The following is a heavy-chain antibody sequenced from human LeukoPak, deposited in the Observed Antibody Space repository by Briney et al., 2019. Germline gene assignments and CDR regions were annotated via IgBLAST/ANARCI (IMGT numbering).Heavy chain of an antibody. Sequence: SQTLSLTCTVSGGPISSGDYYWSWIRQPPGKGLEWIGYIYYSGSTYYNPSLKSRVTISVDTSKNQFSLKLSSVTAADTAVYYCASRYCSSTSCGNWFDPWGQGTLVTVSS. CDR1: GGPISSGDYY. CDR3: ASRYCSSTSCGNWFDP. V-gene: IGHV4-30-4*01. D-gene: IGHD2-2*01. J-gene: IGHJ5*02. CDR2: IYYSGST.